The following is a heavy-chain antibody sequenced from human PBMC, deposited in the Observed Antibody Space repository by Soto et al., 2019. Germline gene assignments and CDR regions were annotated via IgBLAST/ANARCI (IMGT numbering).Heavy chain of an antibody. D-gene: IGHD2-21*02. Sequence: SVKVSCKASGGTFSSYAISWVRQAPGQGLEWMGGIIPIFGTANYAQKFQGRVTITADESTSTAYMELSSLRSEDTAVYYCARGTAVRYYYYYGMDVWGQGTTVTVSS. J-gene: IGHJ6*02. CDR1: GGTFSSYA. V-gene: IGHV1-69*13. CDR3: ARGTAVRYYYYYGMDV. CDR2: IIPIFGTA.